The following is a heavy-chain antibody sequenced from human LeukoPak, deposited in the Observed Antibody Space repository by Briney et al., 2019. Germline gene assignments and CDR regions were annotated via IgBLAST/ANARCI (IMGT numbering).Heavy chain of an antibody. CDR2: IIPILGIA. CDR3: ARGTWFGELYYFDY. V-gene: IGHV1-69*04. D-gene: IGHD3-10*01. Sequence: ASVKVSCKASGGTFSSYAISWVRQAPGQGLEWMGRIIPILGIANYAQKFQGRVTITADKSTSTAYMELRSLRSDDTAVYYCARGTWFGELYYFDYWGRGTLVTVSS. CDR1: GGTFSSYA. J-gene: IGHJ4*02.